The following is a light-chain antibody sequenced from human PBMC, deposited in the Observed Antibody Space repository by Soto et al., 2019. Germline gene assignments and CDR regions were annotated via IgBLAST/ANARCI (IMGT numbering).Light chain of an antibody. CDR3: QQYNDRPPIT. CDR2: GAS. J-gene: IGKJ5*01. CDR1: QSVNSN. Sequence: EIVMTQSPATLSVSPGERATLSCRASQSVNSNFAWYQQNPGQAPRRLIYGASTRATGIPARFSGSGSGTEFTLTISSLQSEDFSVYYCQQYNDRPPITFGQGTRLEIK. V-gene: IGKV3-15*01.